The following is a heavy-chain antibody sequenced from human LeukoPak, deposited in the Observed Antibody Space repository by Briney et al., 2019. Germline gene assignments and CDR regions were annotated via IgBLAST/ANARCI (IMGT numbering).Heavy chain of an antibody. V-gene: IGHV4-39*01. Sequence: PSETLSLTCTVSGGSISSSSYYWGWIRPPPGKGLEWIGSIYYSGSTYYNPSLKSRVTISVDTSKNQFSLKLSSVTAADTAVYYCARHPLIEYSSSDYWGQGTLVTVSS. CDR2: IYYSGST. J-gene: IGHJ4*02. D-gene: IGHD6-6*01. CDR3: ARHPLIEYSSSDY. CDR1: GGSISSSSYY.